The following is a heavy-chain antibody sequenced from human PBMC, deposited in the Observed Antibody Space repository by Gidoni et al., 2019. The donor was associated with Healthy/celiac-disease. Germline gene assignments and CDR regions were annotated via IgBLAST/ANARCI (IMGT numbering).Heavy chain of an antibody. CDR1: GFTFSSYW. J-gene: IGHJ3*02. CDR2: IHSDGSST. CDR3: ARVRGGYDYSAFDI. D-gene: IGHD5-12*01. V-gene: IGHV3-74*01. Sequence: EVQLVESGGGLVQPGGSLRLSCAASGFTFSSYWMHWVRQAPGKGLVWVSRIHSDGSSTSYADSVKGRFTISRDNAKNTLYLQMNSLRAEDTAVYYCARVRGGYDYSAFDIWGQGTMVTVSS.